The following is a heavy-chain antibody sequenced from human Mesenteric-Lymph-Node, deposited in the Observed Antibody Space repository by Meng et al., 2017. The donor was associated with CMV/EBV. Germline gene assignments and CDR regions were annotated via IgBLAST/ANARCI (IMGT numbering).Heavy chain of an antibody. J-gene: IGHJ4*02. V-gene: IGHV4-39*01. Sequence: SETLSLTCTVSGGSISSSSYYWGWIRQPPGKGLEWIGSIYYSGSTYYNPSLKSRVSISADTSKSQFSLKLSSVTAADTGVYFCARGDRVAARRRAFDYWGLGTQVTVSS. CDR1: GGSISSSSYY. CDR3: ARGDRVAARRRAFDY. D-gene: IGHD6-6*01. CDR2: IYYSGST.